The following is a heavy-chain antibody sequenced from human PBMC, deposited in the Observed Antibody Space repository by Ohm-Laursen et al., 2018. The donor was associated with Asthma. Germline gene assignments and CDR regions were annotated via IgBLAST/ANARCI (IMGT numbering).Heavy chain of an antibody. CDR3: ARDVMEWYLPAFDF. CDR2: GGSYYDGGLK. Sequence: RSLRLSCSASGFTFRSYAMHWVRQAPGEGLAWVAVGGSYYDGGLKYYADSVNGRFTVSRDDSKNTLYLQMNSLRPDDTAVYYCARDVMEWYLPAFDFWGQGTLVTVSS. D-gene: IGHD3-3*01. J-gene: IGHJ4*02. V-gene: IGHV3-30-3*01. CDR1: GFTFRSYA.